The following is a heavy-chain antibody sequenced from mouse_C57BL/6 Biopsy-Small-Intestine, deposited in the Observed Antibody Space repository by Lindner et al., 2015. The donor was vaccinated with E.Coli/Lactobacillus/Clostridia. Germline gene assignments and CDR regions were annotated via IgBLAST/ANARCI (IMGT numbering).Heavy chain of an antibody. J-gene: IGHJ3*01. CDR2: IYPGSGNT. Sequence: QLQESGPELVKPGASMKISCKASGYSFTSYYIHWVKQRPGQGLEWIGWIYPGSGNTKYNEKFKGKATLTADTSSSTAYMQLSSLTSEDSAVYYCARGDYDWFAYWGQGTLVTVSA. CDR3: ARGDYDWFAY. D-gene: IGHD2-4*01. CDR1: GYSFTSYY. V-gene: IGHV1-66*01.